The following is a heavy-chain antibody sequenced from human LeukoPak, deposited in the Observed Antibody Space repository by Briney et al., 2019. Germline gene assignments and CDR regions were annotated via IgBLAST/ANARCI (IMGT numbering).Heavy chain of an antibody. D-gene: IGHD2-21*02. CDR2: ISGSGGST. J-gene: IGHJ4*02. CDR3: AKDSRSQRYCGGDCYSAYDY. Sequence: GGFLRLSCAASGFTFSSYAMSWVRQAPGKGLEWVSAISGSGGSTYYADSVKGRFAISRDNSKNTLYLQMNSLRAEDTAVYYCAKDSRSQRYCGGDCYSAYDYWGQGTLVTVSS. V-gene: IGHV3-23*01. CDR1: GFTFSSYA.